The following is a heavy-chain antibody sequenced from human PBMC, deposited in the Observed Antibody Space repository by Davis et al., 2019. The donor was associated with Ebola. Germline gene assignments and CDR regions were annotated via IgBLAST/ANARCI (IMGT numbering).Heavy chain of an antibody. CDR2: INHSGST. Sequence: MPSETLSLTCAVYGGSFSDYYWSWIRQPPGKGLEWIGEINHSGSTNYNPSLKSRVTISVDTSKNQFSLKLSSVTAADTAVYYCARGSHSGSYYRWFDPWGQGTLVTVSS. J-gene: IGHJ5*02. V-gene: IGHV4-34*01. D-gene: IGHD1-26*01. CDR3: ARGSHSGSYYRWFDP. CDR1: GGSFSDYY.